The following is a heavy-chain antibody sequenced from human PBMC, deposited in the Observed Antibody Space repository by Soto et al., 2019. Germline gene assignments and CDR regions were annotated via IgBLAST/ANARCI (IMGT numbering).Heavy chain of an antibody. CDR1: GYTFTSYY. Sequence: ASVKVSGKASGYTFTSYYMHWVRQAPGQGLEWMGIINPSGGSTSYAQKFQGRVTMTRDTSTSTVYMELSSLRSEDTAVYYCARGGAGYSSSWYVGYFDYWGQGTLVTVSS. V-gene: IGHV1-46*03. CDR3: ARGGAGYSSSWYVGYFDY. D-gene: IGHD6-13*01. CDR2: INPSGGST. J-gene: IGHJ4*02.